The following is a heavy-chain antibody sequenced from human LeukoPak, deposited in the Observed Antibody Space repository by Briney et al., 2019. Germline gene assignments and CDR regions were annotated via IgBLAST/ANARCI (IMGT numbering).Heavy chain of an antibody. CDR1: GITFSTYG. J-gene: IGHJ4*02. Sequence: GGSLRLSCAASGITFSTYGMSWVRQAPGKGLEWVSTFGGSGASVYYADSVKGRFTVSRDNSKNTLYLQMNSLRVEDTAVYYCAKSGPYYYDYWGQGTLVTVSS. CDR2: FGGSGASV. D-gene: IGHD3-10*01. CDR3: AKSGPYYYDY. V-gene: IGHV3-23*01.